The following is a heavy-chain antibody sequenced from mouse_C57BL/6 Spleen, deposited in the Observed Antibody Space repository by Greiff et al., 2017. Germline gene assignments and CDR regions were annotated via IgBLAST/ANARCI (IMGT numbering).Heavy chain of an antibody. Sequence: EVQLQQSGAELVRPGASVKLSCTASGFNIKDYYMHWVKQRPDQGLEWLGRIDPEDGDTEYAPTFQGKATMTADTSSNTAYLQLSSLTSEDTAVYYCTTGVYDGYYGKLAYWGQGTLVTVSA. CDR3: TTGVYDGYYGKLAY. V-gene: IGHV14-1*01. D-gene: IGHD2-3*01. CDR2: IDPEDGDT. CDR1: GFNIKDYY. J-gene: IGHJ3*01.